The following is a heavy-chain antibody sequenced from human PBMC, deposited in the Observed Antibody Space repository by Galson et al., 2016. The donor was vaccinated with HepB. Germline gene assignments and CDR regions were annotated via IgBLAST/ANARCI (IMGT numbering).Heavy chain of an antibody. J-gene: IGHJ5*02. D-gene: IGHD3-22*01. CDR2: IYYSGST. CDR3: ARRRNYYDSSGSYYDWFDP. V-gene: IGHV4-59*08. CDR1: GGSISNYY. Sequence: ETLSLTCTVSGGSISNYYWSWIRQPPGKGLEWIGYIYYSGSTNYNPSLKSRVTISVDTSKNQFSLKLSSVTAADTAVYYCARRRNYYDSSGSYYDWFDPWGQGTLVTVSS.